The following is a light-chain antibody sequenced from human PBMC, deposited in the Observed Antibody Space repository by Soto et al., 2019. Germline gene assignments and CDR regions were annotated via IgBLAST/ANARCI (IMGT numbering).Light chain of an antibody. V-gene: IGKV1-39*01. CDR2: AES. CDR1: QTIINY. CDR3: QQYNNWPS. J-gene: IGKJ5*01. Sequence: DIQMTQSPSSLSASVGDRVTITCRASQTIINYLNWYQQKPGKDPKLLIYAESSLQSGVPSRFSGSGSGTEFTLTIRSLQSEDFAVYFCQQYNNWPSFGQGTRLEIK.